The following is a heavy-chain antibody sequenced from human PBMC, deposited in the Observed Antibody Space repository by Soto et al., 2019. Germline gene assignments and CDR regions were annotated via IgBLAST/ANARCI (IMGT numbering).Heavy chain of an antibody. J-gene: IGHJ4*02. CDR2: ISGSGGST. D-gene: IGHD5-12*01. V-gene: IGHV3-23*01. Sequence: PGGSLRLSCAASGFTFSSYAMSWVRQAPGKGLEWVSAISGSGGSTYYADSAKGRFTISRDNSKNTLYLQMNSLRAEDTAVYYCAKDQDVEMATILDYWGQGTLVTVSS. CDR1: GFTFSSYA. CDR3: AKDQDVEMATILDY.